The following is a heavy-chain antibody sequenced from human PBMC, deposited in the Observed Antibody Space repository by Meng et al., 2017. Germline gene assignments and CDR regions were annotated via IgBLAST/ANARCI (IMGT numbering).Heavy chain of an antibody. Sequence: GESLKISCAASGFTFSSYEMNWVRQAPGKELEWVSYISSSGSTIYYADSVKGRFTISRDNAKNSLYLQMNSLRAEDTAVYYCARDHDSNSGSSLQHYYYYGMDVWGQGTTVTVSS. D-gene: IGHD1-26*01. V-gene: IGHV3-48*03. CDR1: GFTFSSYE. CDR3: ARDHDSNSGSSLQHYYYYGMDV. CDR2: ISSSGSTI. J-gene: IGHJ6*02.